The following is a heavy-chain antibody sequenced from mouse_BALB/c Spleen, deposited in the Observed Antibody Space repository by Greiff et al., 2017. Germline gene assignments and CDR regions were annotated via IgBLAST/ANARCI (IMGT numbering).Heavy chain of an antibody. V-gene: IGHV5-6-5*01. CDR3: AREYDFFAY. D-gene: IGHD2-13*01. CDR1: GFTFSSYA. CDR2: ISSGGST. J-gene: IGHJ3*01. Sequence: EVMLVESGGGLVKPGGSLKLSCAASGFTFSSYAMSWVRQTPEKRLEWVASISSGGSTYYPDSVKGRFTISRDNARNILYLQMSSLRSEYTAMYYCAREYDFFAYWGQGTLVTVSA.